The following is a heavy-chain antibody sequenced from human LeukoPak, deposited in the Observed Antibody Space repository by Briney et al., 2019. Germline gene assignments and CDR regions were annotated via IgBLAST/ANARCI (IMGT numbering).Heavy chain of an antibody. Sequence: GESLKISCKGSGHSFTSYWIGWVRQMPGKGLEWMGMIYLGDSDTRYSPSFQGQVTISADKSISTAYLQWTSLKASDTAMYYCARNTGYMYGGFDYWGQGTLVTVSS. CDR1: GHSFTSYW. V-gene: IGHV5-51*01. CDR2: IYLGDSDT. J-gene: IGHJ4*02. D-gene: IGHD5-18*01. CDR3: ARNTGYMYGGFDY.